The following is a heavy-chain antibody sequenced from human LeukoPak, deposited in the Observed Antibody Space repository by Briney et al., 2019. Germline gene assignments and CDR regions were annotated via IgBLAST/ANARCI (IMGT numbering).Heavy chain of an antibody. CDR2: INWNGVST. CDR3: ARVDSSAYGDAFDI. J-gene: IGHJ3*02. CDR1: GFIFDDNG. V-gene: IGHV3-20*04. Sequence: GGSLRLSCAASGFIFDDNGMSWARQAPGRGVEWVSSINWNGVSTGYADSVKGPFTISRDNAKNSLYLQMNSLRAEDTALYYCARVDSSAYGDAFDIWGHGTLVTVSS. D-gene: IGHD3-22*01.